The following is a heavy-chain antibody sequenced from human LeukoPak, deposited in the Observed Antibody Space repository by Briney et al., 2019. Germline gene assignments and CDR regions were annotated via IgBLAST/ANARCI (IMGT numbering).Heavy chain of an antibody. Sequence: GGSLRLTCAASGFTFSSYWMSWVRQAPGKGLEWVANIKQDGSEKYYVDSVKGRFTISRDNAKNSLYLQMNSLRAEDTAVYYCARVGAVAGTTWYYYYYYMDVWGKGTTVTISS. J-gene: IGHJ6*03. CDR1: GFTFSSYW. D-gene: IGHD6-19*01. V-gene: IGHV3-7*01. CDR2: IKQDGSEK. CDR3: ARVGAVAGTTWYYYYYYMDV.